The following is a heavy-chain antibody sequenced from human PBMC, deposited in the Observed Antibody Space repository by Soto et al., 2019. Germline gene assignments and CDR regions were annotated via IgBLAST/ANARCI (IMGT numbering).Heavy chain of an antibody. CDR1: GGSISSDGFY. CDR2: IYYSGSI. CDR3: ARAEPGFNIVVVPPALERGNWFDP. D-gene: IGHD2-2*01. V-gene: IGHV4-31*03. J-gene: IGHJ5*02. Sequence: KTSETLSLTCTVSGGSISSDGFYWSWIRQHPGKGLEWIGYIYYSGSIYYNPSLKSRVTISVDTSKNLFSLKLSSVTAADTAVYYCARAEPGFNIVVVPPALERGNWFDPWGQGTLVTVSS.